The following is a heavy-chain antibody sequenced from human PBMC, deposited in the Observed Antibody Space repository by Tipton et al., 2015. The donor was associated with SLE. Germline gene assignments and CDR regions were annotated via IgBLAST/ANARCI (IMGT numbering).Heavy chain of an antibody. CDR3: ARWIPLTGINV. CDR1: GDSFSSGSSS. D-gene: IGHD5-18*01. CDR2: IYNSGIT. Sequence: TLSLTCTVSGDSFSSGSSSRNWVRQPAGKGLEWIGLIYNSGITNYSPSLQSRVTLSVDMSKNQFSLKLTSVTAADTAVYYCARWIPLTGINVWGQGATVTVSS. J-gene: IGHJ6*02. V-gene: IGHV4-61*02.